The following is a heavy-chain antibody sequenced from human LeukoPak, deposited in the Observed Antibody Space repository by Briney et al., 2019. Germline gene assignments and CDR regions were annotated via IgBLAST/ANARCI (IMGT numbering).Heavy chain of an antibody. D-gene: IGHD6-13*01. J-gene: IGHJ4*02. V-gene: IGHV4-59*01. CDR3: ARGRGSFRQQLFDY. CDR2: TYYSGSI. CDR1: GGSISSYY. Sequence: PSETLSLTCTVSGGSISSYYWNWIRQPPGKGLEWIGYTYYSGSINYNPSLKSRVTISIDTSKNQFSLKLTSVTAADTAVYYCARGRGSFRQQLFDYWGQGTLVTVSS.